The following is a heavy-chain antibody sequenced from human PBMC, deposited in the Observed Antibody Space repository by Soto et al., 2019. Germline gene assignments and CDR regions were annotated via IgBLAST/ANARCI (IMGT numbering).Heavy chain of an antibody. CDR3: ARDQVLIGYVDS. Sequence: ASVKVSCKASGYTFISYGISWVRQAPGQGLEWMGTVNPSGGHTTYAQHFLGRVTMTRDTSTSTAYMELRSLRSDDTAVYYCARDQVLIGYVDSWGQGTLVTVSS. CDR2: VNPSGGHT. J-gene: IGHJ4*02. V-gene: IGHV1-18*01. CDR1: GYTFISYG.